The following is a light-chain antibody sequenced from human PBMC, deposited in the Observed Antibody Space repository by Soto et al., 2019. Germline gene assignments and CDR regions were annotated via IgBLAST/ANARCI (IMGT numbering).Light chain of an antibody. CDR2: SND. Sequence: QSVLTQPPSASGTPGQRVIISCSGSRSNIGSNTVNWYQQLPERAPRLLMFSNDQRPSGVPDRFSGSKSGTSASLAISGLQSEDEADYYCVPWDDSLNAPVFGGGTKVTVL. V-gene: IGLV1-44*01. CDR3: VPWDDSLNAPV. CDR1: RSNIGSNT. J-gene: IGLJ2*01.